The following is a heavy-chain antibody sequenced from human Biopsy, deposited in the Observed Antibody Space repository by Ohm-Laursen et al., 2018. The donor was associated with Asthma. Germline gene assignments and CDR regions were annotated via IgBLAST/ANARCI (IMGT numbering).Heavy chain of an antibody. D-gene: IGHD3-10*01. J-gene: IGHJ4*02. CDR1: GFSFSNFA. V-gene: IGHV3-30*07. Sequence: SLRLSCTASGFSFSNFAIHWVRQAPGKGLEWVGVISKDASTQDYADSVKGRFTISRDNSKNTLYLQMNSLRAEDTALYYCGRERSYMVDYWGQGTPVTVSS. CDR3: GRERSYMVDY. CDR2: ISKDASTQ.